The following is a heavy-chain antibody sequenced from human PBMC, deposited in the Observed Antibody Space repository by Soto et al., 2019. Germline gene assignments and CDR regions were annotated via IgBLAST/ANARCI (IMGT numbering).Heavy chain of an antibody. D-gene: IGHD6-19*01. V-gene: IGHV3-9*01. J-gene: IGHJ4*02. Sequence: EVQLVGSGGGLVQPGRSLRLSCVGSGFTFDDYVMHWVRQAPGKGLEWVSAISWNSGSIAYADSVKGRFTISRDNANNSLYLQMNSLRAEDTALYYCAKDLGSSAWYGSNHWGQGTLVIVSS. CDR2: ISWNSGSI. CDR3: AKDLGSSAWYGSNH. CDR1: GFTFDDYV.